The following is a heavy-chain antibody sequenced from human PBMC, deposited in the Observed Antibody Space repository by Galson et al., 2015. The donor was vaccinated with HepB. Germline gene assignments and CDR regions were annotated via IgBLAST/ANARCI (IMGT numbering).Heavy chain of an antibody. D-gene: IGHD2-2*01. J-gene: IGHJ6*03. V-gene: IGHV1-58*02. CDR3: AADRYCSSTSCPEYYYYYMDV. CDR1: GFTFTSSA. CDR2: IVVGSGNT. Sequence: SVKVSCKASGFTFTSSAMQWVRQARGQCLEWIGWIVVGSGNTNYAQKFQERVTITRDMSTSTAYMELSSLRSEDTAVYYCAADRYCSSTSCPEYYYYYMDVWGKGTTVTVSS.